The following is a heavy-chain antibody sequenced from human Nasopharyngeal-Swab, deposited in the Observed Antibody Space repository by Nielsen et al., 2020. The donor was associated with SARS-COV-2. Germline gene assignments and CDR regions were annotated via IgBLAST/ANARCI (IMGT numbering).Heavy chain of an antibody. Sequence: SETLSLTCTASGGSISSYYWSWIRQPPGKGLEWIGYIYYSGSTNYNPSLKSRVTISVDTSKNQFSLKLRSVTAADTAVYYCARRAFGYCSGGSCQNAFDIWGQGTMVTVSS. V-gene: IGHV4-59*01. CDR3: ARRAFGYCSGGSCQNAFDI. CDR1: GGSISSYY. CDR2: IYYSGST. D-gene: IGHD2-15*01. J-gene: IGHJ3*02.